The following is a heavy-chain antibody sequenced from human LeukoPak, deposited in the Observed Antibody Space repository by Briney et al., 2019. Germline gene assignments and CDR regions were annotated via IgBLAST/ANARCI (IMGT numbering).Heavy chain of an antibody. CDR1: GGSLSGYY. V-gene: IGHV4-34*01. CDR2: INHSGST. Sequence: PSETLSLTCAVYGGSLSGYYWSWIRQPPGKGLEWIGEINHSGSTNYNPSLKSRVTISVDTSKNQFSLKLSSVTAADTAVYYCARGLIRGYMVRGVIIDYWGQGTLVTVSS. D-gene: IGHD3-10*01. J-gene: IGHJ4*02. CDR3: ARGLIRGYMVRGVIIDY.